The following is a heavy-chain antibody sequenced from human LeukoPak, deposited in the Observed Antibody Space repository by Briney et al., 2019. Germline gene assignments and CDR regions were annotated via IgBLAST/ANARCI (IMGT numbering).Heavy chain of an antibody. CDR1: GGSISSSSYY. V-gene: IGHV4-39*07. Sequence: PSETLSLTCTVSGGSISSSSYYWGWIRQPPGKGLEWIGSIYYSGSTYYNPSLKSRVTISVDTSKNQFSLKLSSVTAADTAVYYCARERHYYGSGTITIDYWGQGTLVTVSS. J-gene: IGHJ4*02. CDR3: ARERHYYGSGTITIDY. D-gene: IGHD3-10*01. CDR2: IYYSGST.